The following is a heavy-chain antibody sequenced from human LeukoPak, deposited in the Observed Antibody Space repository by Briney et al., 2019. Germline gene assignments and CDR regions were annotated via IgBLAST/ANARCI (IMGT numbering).Heavy chain of an antibody. Sequence: ASVKVSCKASGYTFTGYYMHWVRQAPGKGLEWMGGFDPEDGETIYAQKFQGRVTMTEDTSTDTAYMELSSLRSDDTAVYYCARAGVGTDILTGSYPYYYYYMDVWGKGTTVTISS. J-gene: IGHJ6*03. D-gene: IGHD3-9*01. CDR1: GYTFTGYY. CDR2: FDPEDGET. V-gene: IGHV1-24*01. CDR3: ARAGVGTDILTGSYPYYYYYMDV.